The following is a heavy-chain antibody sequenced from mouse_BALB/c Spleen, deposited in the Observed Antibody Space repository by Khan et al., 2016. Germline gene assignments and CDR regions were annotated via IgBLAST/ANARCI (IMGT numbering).Heavy chain of an antibody. V-gene: IGHV3-2*02. J-gene: IGHJ3*01. CDR2: ITYSGST. CDR3: ARSGFNFASFAY. CDR1: GYSITSDYA. D-gene: IGHD1-3*01. Sequence: EVQLQESGPGLVRPSQSLSLTCAVTGYSITSDYAWNWIRQFPGNKLEWMGYITYSGSTTYHPSLRSRISVTRETSKNQFFLQLSSVTTEDTATYYCARSGFNFASFAYWGQGTLVTVSA.